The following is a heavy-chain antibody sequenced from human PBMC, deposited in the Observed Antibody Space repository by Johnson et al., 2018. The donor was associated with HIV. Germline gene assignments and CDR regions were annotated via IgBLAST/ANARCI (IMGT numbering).Heavy chain of an antibody. Sequence: QVQLVESGGGLIQPGGSLRLSCAASGFTVSSNYMSWVRQAPGKGLEWVAVISYDGSNKYYADSVKGRFTISRDNSKNTLHLQMNSLGAEDTAVYYCARRGVVSPGGAFDIWGQGTMVTVSS. D-gene: IGHD1-14*01. CDR1: GFTVSSNY. CDR3: ARRGVVSPGGAFDI. V-gene: IGHV3-30-3*01. J-gene: IGHJ3*02. CDR2: ISYDGSNK.